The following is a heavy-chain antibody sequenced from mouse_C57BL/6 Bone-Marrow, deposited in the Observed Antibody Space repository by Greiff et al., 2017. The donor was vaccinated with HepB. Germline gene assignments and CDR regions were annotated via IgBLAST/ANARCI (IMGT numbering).Heavy chain of an antibody. CDR2: IDPSDSYT. V-gene: IGHV1-50*01. J-gene: IGHJ4*01. CDR1: GYTFTSYW. Sequence: QVQLQQPGAELVKPGASVKLSCKASGYTFTSYWMQWVKQRPGQGLEWIGEIDPSDSYTNYNQKFKGKATLTVDTSSSTAYMQLSSLTSEDSAVYYCARGIYYGSPNYYAMDYWGQGTSVTVSS. D-gene: IGHD1-1*01. CDR3: ARGIYYGSPNYYAMDY.